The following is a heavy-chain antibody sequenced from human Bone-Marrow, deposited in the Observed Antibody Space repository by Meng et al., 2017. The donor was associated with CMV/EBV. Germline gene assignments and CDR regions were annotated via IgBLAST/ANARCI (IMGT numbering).Heavy chain of an antibody. CDR1: GDTFSTYA. V-gene: IGHV1-18*01. D-gene: IGHD3-3*01. CDR2: ISAYNGNT. Sequence: ASVKVSCKASGDTFSTYAISWVRQAPGQGLEWMGWISAYNGNTNYAQKLQGRVTMTTDTSTSTAYMELRSLRSDDTAVYYCAREGARFKNWFDPWGQGTLVTVSS. J-gene: IGHJ5*02. CDR3: AREGARFKNWFDP.